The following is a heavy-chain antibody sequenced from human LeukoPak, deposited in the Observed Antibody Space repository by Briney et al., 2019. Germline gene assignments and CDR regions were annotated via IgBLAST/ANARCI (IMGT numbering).Heavy chain of an antibody. CDR2: ISTDVSHK. D-gene: IGHD6-13*01. Sequence: GGSMRLARPPSGFSVSTHGMHWVRQAPAKGLQWVAIISTDVSHKHYADSVKGRLTIFRDNSKNTLYLQMNSMGLEDTAVYYCAREGPISSSWRQRFYFYALDVWGQGTTVTVSS. J-gene: IGHJ6*02. CDR3: AREGPISSSWRQRFYFYALDV. V-gene: IGHV3-30*03. CDR1: GFSVSTHG.